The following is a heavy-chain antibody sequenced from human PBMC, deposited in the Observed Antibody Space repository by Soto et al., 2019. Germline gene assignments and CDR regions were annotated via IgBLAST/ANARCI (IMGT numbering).Heavy chain of an antibody. Sequence: PGGSLRLSCAASGFTFSSYAMHWVRQAPGKGLEWVAVISYDGSNKYYADSVKGRFTISRDNSKNTLYLQMNSLRAEDTAVYYCARDGRDFGVVINNYYYYYGMDVWGQGTTVTVSS. CDR3: ARDGRDFGVVINNYYYYYGMDV. D-gene: IGHD3-3*01. CDR1: GFTFSSYA. V-gene: IGHV3-30-3*01. CDR2: ISYDGSNK. J-gene: IGHJ6*02.